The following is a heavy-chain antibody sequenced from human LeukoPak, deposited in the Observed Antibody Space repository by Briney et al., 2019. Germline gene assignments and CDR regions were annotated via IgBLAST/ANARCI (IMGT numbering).Heavy chain of an antibody. CDR1: GDSLSGYH. Sequence: SETLSLTCSVSGDSLSGYHWSWIRQSAGKGLEWIGRIYVSGNTNYNPSLKSRVTMAVDTSKNQFSLSLNSVTAADTAVYYCARGDLRRDGINYPFGIWGQGTMVTVSS. CDR2: IYVSGNT. CDR3: ARGDLRRDGINYPFGI. D-gene: IGHD5-24*01. J-gene: IGHJ3*02. V-gene: IGHV4-4*07.